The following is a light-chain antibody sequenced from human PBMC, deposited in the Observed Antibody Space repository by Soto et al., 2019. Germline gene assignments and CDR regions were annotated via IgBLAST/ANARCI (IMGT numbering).Light chain of an antibody. Sequence: DLQMTQPPSTLSASVGDRVTITCRASQFVSSWLAWYQQKPGKAPNLLIYDVSILQSGVPSRFSRSGSGSEFTLTISSLQPDDLATYYCQQYRSDPVTFGQGTRLEIK. CDR2: DVS. CDR1: QFVSSW. CDR3: QQYRSDPVT. V-gene: IGKV1-5*01. J-gene: IGKJ5*01.